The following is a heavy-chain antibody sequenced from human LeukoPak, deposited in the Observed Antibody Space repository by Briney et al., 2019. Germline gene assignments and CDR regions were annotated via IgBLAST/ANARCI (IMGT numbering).Heavy chain of an antibody. J-gene: IGHJ4*02. CDR1: GFTFSNYW. CDR2: IKQDGSEK. CDR3: ASGRQLGY. Sequence: PGGSLRLSCAASGFTFSNYWMSWVRQAPGKGLEWVANIKQDGSEKYYVDSVKGRFTISRDNDKNSPYLQMNSLRAEDAAVYYCASGRQLGYWGQGTLVTVSS. V-gene: IGHV3-7*01. D-gene: IGHD6-13*01.